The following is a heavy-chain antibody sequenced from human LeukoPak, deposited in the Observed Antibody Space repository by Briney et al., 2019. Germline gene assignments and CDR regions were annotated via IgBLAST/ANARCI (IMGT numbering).Heavy chain of an antibody. CDR1: GFPFSNSW. V-gene: IGHV3-7*03. Sequence: GESLRLSCVVSGFPFSNSWMYWVRQAPGKGLEGVANIKKDGSGISYVDSVKGRFIISRDNTRNSLYLQMNSLTVEDTAVYFCAGGNAMDVWGKGTAVTVSS. CDR3: AGGNAMDV. J-gene: IGHJ6*04. CDR2: IKKDGSGI.